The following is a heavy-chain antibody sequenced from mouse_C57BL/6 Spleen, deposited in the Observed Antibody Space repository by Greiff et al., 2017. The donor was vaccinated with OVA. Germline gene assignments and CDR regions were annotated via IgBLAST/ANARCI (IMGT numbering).Heavy chain of an antibody. Sequence: EVKVVESGEGLVKPGGSLKLSCAASGFTFSSYAMSWVRQTPEKRLEWVAYISSGGDYIYYADTVKGRFTISRDNARNTLYLQMSSLKSEDTAMYYCTRAGDYGSSRDAMDYWGQGTSVTVSS. V-gene: IGHV5-9-1*02. CDR3: TRAGDYGSSRDAMDY. D-gene: IGHD1-1*01. CDR2: ISSGGDYI. J-gene: IGHJ4*01. CDR1: GFTFSSYA.